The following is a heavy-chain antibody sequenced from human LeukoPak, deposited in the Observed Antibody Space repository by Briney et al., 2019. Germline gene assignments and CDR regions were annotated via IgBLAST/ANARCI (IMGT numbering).Heavy chain of an antibody. CDR3: ARDRVATFYWYFDL. V-gene: IGHV4-61*02. J-gene: IGHJ2*01. D-gene: IGHD5-12*01. Sequence: KASETLSLTCTVSGGSISSGSYYCSWIRQPAGKGLEWIVRIYTSGSTNYNPSLKSRVTISVDTSKNQFSLKLSSVTAADTAVYYCARDRVATFYWYFDLWGRGTLVTVSS. CDR2: IYTSGST. CDR1: GGSISSGSYY.